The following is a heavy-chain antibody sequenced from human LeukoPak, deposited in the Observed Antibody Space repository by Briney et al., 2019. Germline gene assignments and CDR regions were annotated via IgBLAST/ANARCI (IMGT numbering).Heavy chain of an antibody. CDR3: ARDREIIAFDY. J-gene: IGHJ4*02. CDR2: IDTNTGNP. CDR1: GYTFTTYS. Sequence: ASVKVSCKASGYTFTTYSMNWVRQAPGQGLEWMGWIDTNTGNPTYAQGFTGRFVFSLDTSVSTAYLQISSLEAEDTAVYYCARDREIIAFDYWGQGTLVSVSS. V-gene: IGHV7-4-1*02. D-gene: IGHD3-10*01.